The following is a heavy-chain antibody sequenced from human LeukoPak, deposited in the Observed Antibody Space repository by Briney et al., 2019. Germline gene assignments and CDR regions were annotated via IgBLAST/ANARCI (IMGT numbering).Heavy chain of an antibody. V-gene: IGHV1-69*05. Sequence: ASVKVSCKASGGTFSSYAISWVRQAPGQGLEWMGRIIPIFGTANYAQKFQGRVTITTDESTSTAYMELSSLRSEDTAVYYCARHLKYSGSYSVSYWGQGTLVTVSS. J-gene: IGHJ4*02. CDR1: GGTFSSYA. D-gene: IGHD1-26*01. CDR3: ARHLKYSGSYSVSY. CDR2: IIPIFGTA.